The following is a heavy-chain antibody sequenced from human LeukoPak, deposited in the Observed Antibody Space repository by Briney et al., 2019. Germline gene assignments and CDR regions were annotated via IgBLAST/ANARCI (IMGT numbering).Heavy chain of an antibody. CDR2: IYYSGST. CDR3: AREILRLGELSTPLNWFDP. Sequence: PSETLSLTCTVSGGSISSYYWRWIRQPPGKGLEWIGYIYYSGSTNYNPSLKSRVTISVDTSKNQFSLRLSSVTAADTAVYYCAREILRLGELSTPLNWFDPWGQGTLVTVSS. V-gene: IGHV4-59*01. J-gene: IGHJ5*02. CDR1: GGSISSYY. D-gene: IGHD3-16*02.